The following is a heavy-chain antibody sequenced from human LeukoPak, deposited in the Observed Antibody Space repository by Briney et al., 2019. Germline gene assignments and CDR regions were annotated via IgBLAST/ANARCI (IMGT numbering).Heavy chain of an antibody. J-gene: IGHJ5*02. CDR2: INHSGST. Sequence: PSETLSLTCAVYGGSFSGYYWSWIRQPPGKGLEWIGEINHSGSTNYNPSLKSRVTISVDTSKNQFSLKLSSVTAADTAVYYCARGLYYYDRRFDPWGQGTLVTVSS. V-gene: IGHV4-34*01. CDR3: ARGLYYYDRRFDP. CDR1: GGSFSGYY. D-gene: IGHD3-22*01.